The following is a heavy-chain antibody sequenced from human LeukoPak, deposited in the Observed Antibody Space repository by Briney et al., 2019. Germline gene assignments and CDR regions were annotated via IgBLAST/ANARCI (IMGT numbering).Heavy chain of an antibody. CDR2: IYTSGTT. D-gene: IGHD6-6*01. V-gene: IGHV4-4*09. J-gene: IGHJ6*04. CDR1: GGYITNYY. Sequence: PLETLSLTCTVTGGYITNYYWSWVRQPPGKGLEWIGYIYTSGTTNYNPSLKSRVTISVDTSRNQLSLRLSSVTAADTAVYYCARQGGYSSPFSVWGKGTTVAVSS. CDR3: ARQGGYSSPFSV.